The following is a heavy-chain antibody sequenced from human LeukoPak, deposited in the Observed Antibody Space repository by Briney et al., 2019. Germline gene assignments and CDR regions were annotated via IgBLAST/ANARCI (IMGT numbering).Heavy chain of an antibody. CDR2: INPNSGGT. CDR3: ASPEYSSSSGLFDY. D-gene: IGHD6-6*01. Sequence: ASVKVSCKASGYTFTGYYMHWVRQAPGQGLEWMGWINPNSGGTNYAQKFQGRVTITADESTSTAYMELSSLRSEDTAVYYCASPEYSSSSGLFDYWGQGTLVTVSS. J-gene: IGHJ4*02. V-gene: IGHV1-2*02. CDR1: GYTFTGYY.